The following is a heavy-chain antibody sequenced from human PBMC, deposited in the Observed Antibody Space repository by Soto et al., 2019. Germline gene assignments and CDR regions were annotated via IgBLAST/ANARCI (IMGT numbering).Heavy chain of an antibody. CDR2: IYYSGST. Sequence: QVQLQESGPGLVKPSQTLSLTCTVSGGSISSGDYYWSWIRQHPGKDLEWIGYIYYSGSTYYNPSLNSRVIISVDTSKNQFSLTLSSVTAAATAVYYCASYTTGDAFDIWGQGTMVTVSS. CDR3: ASYTTGDAFDI. D-gene: IGHD1-1*01. J-gene: IGHJ3*02. CDR1: GGSISSGDYY. V-gene: IGHV4-31*03.